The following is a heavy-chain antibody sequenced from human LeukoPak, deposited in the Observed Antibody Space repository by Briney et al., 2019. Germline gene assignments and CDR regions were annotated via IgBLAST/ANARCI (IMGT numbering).Heavy chain of an antibody. V-gene: IGHV3-53*01. J-gene: IGHJ4*02. CDR1: GFTVSSNY. CDR2: IYSGGST. CDR3: ARPYCSGGSCYSFFDF. D-gene: IGHD2-15*01. Sequence: GGSLRLSCAASGFTVSSNYMSWVCQAPGKGLEWVSVIYSGGSTYYADSVKGRFTISRDNAKNTLYLQMNSLGVEDTAVYYCARPYCSGGSCYSFFDFWGQGTLVTVSS.